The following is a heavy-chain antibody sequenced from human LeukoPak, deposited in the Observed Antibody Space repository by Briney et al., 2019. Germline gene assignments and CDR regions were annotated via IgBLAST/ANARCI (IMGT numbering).Heavy chain of an antibody. V-gene: IGHV3-48*03. D-gene: IGHD3-22*01. CDR1: GFTYIFSSYE. CDR2: ISSSGTTT. J-gene: IGHJ6*03. CDR3: AREIVYYYYMDV. Sequence: GGSLRLSCTASGFTYIFSSYEMNWVRQAPGKGLEWVSYISSSGTTTYYGESVKGRFTISGDNARNSLYLQMNSLRAEDTAVYYCAREIVYYYYMDVWGKGTTVTVSS.